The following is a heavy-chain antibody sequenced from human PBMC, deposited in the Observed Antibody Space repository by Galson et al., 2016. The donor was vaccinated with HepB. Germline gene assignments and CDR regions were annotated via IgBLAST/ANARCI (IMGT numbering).Heavy chain of an antibody. D-gene: IGHD3-3*01. CDR3: ARDLRLEWLLSPYYYGMDV. J-gene: IGHJ6*02. V-gene: IGHV3-30-3*01. Sequence: QAPGKGLEWVALISYDGRNKYYADSVKGRFTISRDNSKNTLYLQMTSLRAEDTALYYCARDLRLEWLLSPYYYGMDVWGQGTTVTVS. CDR2: ISYDGRNK.